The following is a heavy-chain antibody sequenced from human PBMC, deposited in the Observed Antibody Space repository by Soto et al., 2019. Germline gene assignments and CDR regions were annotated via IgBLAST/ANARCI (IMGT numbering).Heavy chain of an antibody. V-gene: IGHV3-15*01. CDR2: IKSKTDGGTT. CDR1: GFTFSNAW. CDR3: TTWYYYDSFFYYYFYYYYRIDV. D-gene: IGHD3-22*01. Sequence: GGSLRLSCAASGFTFSNAWMSWVRQAPGKGLEWVGRIKSKTDGGTTDYAAPVKGRFTISRDDSKNTLYLQMNSLKTEDTAVYYCTTWYYYDSFFYYYFYYYYRIDVWGQGTSVTGSS. J-gene: IGHJ6*02.